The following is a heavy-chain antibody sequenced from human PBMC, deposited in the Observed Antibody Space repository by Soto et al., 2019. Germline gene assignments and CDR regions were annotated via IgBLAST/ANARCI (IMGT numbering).Heavy chain of an antibody. CDR2: IIPILGIA. Sequence: QVQLVQSGAEVKKPGSSVKVSCKASGGTFSSYTISWVRQAPGQGLEWMGRIIPILGIANYAQKFQGRVTITADKSTSTAYMELSSLRSEDTAVYYCAEVYCSGGSCYSRGYWYFDLWGRGTLVTVSS. CDR1: GGTFSSYT. D-gene: IGHD2-15*01. CDR3: AEVYCSGGSCYSRGYWYFDL. V-gene: IGHV1-69*02. J-gene: IGHJ2*01.